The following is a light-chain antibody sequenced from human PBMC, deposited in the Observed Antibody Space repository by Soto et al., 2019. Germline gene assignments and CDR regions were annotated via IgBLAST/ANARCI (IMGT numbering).Light chain of an antibody. CDR2: SAS. J-gene: IGKJ4*01. V-gene: IGKV1-12*01. CDR3: QQANSFPRT. CDR1: QGFSTW. Sequence: DIQMTQSPSSVSASVGDRVTITCRASQGFSTWLAWYRRKPGRAPELLIYSASSLHIGVPSRFSGSGSWTDFTPTIRSLQPEYFATYYCQQANSFPRTSGVGTEVEIK.